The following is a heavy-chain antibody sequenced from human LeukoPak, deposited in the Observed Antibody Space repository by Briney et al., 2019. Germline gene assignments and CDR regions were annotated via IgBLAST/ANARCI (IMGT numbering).Heavy chain of an antibody. Sequence: GGSLRLSCEASGFTFSDYYMTWMRQAPGKGLEWVSYISGSGTDILYADSVKGRFTMSRDNAENSLYLQMNSLRTEDTAVYYCTRDPRVLDYWGQGTLVTVSS. V-gene: IGHV3-11*04. CDR2: ISGSGTDI. CDR1: GFTFSDYY. J-gene: IGHJ4*02. D-gene: IGHD3-10*01. CDR3: TRDPRVLDY.